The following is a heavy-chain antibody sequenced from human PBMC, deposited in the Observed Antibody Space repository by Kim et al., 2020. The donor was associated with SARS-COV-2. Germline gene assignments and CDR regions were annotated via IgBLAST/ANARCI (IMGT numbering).Heavy chain of an antibody. CDR1: GFTFSSYG. D-gene: IGHD1-26*01. CDR2: ISYDGSNK. Sequence: GGSLRLSCAASGFTFSSYGMHWVRQAPGKGLEWVAVISYDGSNKYYADSVQGRFTISRDNSKNTLYLQVNSMRAEDTAVYYCAKTGAMYYYYGMDVWGQGTTVTVSS. V-gene: IGHV3-30*18. CDR3: AKTGAMYYYYGMDV. J-gene: IGHJ6*02.